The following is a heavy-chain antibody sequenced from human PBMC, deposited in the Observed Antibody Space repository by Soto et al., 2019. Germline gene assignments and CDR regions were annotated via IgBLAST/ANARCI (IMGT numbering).Heavy chain of an antibody. J-gene: IGHJ4*02. CDR3: AMILPPTSYTHY. Sequence: ASVKVSCKASGYTFTSYDMHWVRQAPGQGLEWMGIINPSGGSTSYAQKFQGRVTMTRDTSTSTVYMELSSLRSEDTAVYYCAMILPPTSYTHYWGPGTLVTRSS. CDR2: INPSGGST. CDR1: GYTFTSYD. V-gene: IGHV1-46*03. D-gene: IGHD2-2*02.